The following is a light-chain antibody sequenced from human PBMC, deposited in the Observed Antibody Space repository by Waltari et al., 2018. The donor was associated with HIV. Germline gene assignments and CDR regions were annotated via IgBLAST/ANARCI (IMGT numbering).Light chain of an antibody. CDR3: LLSYRGPWV. CDR1: TGAVTTGHY. Sequence: QAVVTQEPSLTVSPGGTVTLTCGSSTGAVTTGHYPYWFQQEPGQAPRTLIFNTNNRRTCIPARFSGALRGGKAALTLAGAQPEEEAEYYCLLSYRGPWVFGGGTKLTVL. V-gene: IGLV7-46*01. CDR2: NTN. J-gene: IGLJ3*02.